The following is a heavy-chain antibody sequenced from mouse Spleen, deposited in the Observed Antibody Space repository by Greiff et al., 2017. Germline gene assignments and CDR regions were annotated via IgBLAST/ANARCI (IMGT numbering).Heavy chain of an antibody. J-gene: IGHJ1*01. CDR3: ARGGLRLAYWYFDV. Sequence: QVQLQQPGAELVKPGASVKMSCKASGYTFTSYWMHWVKQRPGPGLEWIGVIDPSASYTNYNQKFKGKATLTVDTSSSTAYMQLSSLTSEDSAVYYSARGGLRLAYWYFDVWGAGTTVTVSS. CDR1: GYTFTSYW. V-gene: IGHV1-59*01. CDR2: IDPSASYT. D-gene: IGHD1-2*01.